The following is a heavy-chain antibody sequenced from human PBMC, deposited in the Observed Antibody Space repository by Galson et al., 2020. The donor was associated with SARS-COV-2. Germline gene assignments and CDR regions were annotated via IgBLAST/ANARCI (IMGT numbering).Heavy chain of an antibody. CDR3: ARGRFDY. V-gene: IGHV3-64*02. Sequence: GGSLRLSCAASGFTLSDYTMHWVRQAPGKGLEYVSGIGTSGVSTYYADSAKGRFSISRDNSKNTLYLQMGSLKAEDMAVYYCARGRFDYWGQGTLVTVSS. J-gene: IGHJ4*02. CDR1: GFTLSDYT. CDR2: IGTSGVST.